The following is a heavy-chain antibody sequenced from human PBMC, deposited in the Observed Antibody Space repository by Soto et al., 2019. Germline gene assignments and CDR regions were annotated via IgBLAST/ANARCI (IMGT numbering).Heavy chain of an antibody. D-gene: IGHD4-17*01. V-gene: IGHV4-59*12. J-gene: IGHJ6*03. CDR1: GGSISSFY. CDR2: MYYSGST. Sequence: QVQLQESGPGLVKPSETLSLTCTVSGGSISSFYWSWIRQPPGKGREWIGYMYYSGSTKYNPSLKSRVTISVDTSKNQCSLKLSSVTAADSAVYYCASVTVTTEGDYYYMDVWGKGTTVTVSS. CDR3: ASVTVTTEGDYYYMDV.